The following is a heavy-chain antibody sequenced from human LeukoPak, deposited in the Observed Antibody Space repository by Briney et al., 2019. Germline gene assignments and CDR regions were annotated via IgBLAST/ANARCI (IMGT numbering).Heavy chain of an antibody. J-gene: IGHJ3*02. V-gene: IGHV1-46*01. CDR3: ARDYYYDSSGYYFWRGGHAFDI. Sequence: ASVKVSCKASGYTFTSYYMHWVRQPPGQGLEGMGIINPSGGSTSYAQKFQGRVTMTRDMSTSTVYMELSSLRSEDTAVYYCARDYYYDSSGYYFWRGGHAFDIWGQGTMVTVSS. CDR1: GYTFTSYY. D-gene: IGHD3-22*01. CDR2: INPSGGST.